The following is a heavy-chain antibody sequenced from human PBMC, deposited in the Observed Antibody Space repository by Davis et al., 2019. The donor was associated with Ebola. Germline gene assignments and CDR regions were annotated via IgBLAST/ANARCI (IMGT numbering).Heavy chain of an antibody. CDR2: IYYSGST. V-gene: IGHV4-59*01. Sequence: GSLRLSCTVSGGSISSYYWSWIRQPPGRGLEWIGYIYYSGSTNYNPSLKSRVTISVDTSKNQFSLKLSSVTTADTAVYYCARDRGYSVLWFDPWGQGTLVTVSS. CDR3: ARDRGYSVLWFDP. J-gene: IGHJ5*02. D-gene: IGHD2-15*01. CDR1: GGSISSYY.